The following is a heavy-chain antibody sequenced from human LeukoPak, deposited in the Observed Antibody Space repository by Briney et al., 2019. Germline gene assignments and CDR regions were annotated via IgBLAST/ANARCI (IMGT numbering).Heavy chain of an antibody. Sequence: GESLKISCKGSGYSFTSYWIGWVRQIPGKGLEWMGIIYPGDSDTRYSPSFQGQVTISADKAISTAYLQWSSLKASATAMYYCARQKYCGGECYWDPFDYWGQGTLVTVSS. CDR1: GYSFTSYW. V-gene: IGHV5-51*01. CDR3: ARQKYCGGECYWDPFDY. J-gene: IGHJ4*02. CDR2: IYPGDSDT. D-gene: IGHD2-21*01.